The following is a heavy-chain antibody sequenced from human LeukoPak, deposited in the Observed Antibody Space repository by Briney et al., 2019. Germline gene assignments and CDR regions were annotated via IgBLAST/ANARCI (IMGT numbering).Heavy chain of an antibody. J-gene: IGHJ4*02. CDR3: ARDHTGGSYPFDY. V-gene: IGHV1-69*05. CDR2: IIPIFGTA. D-gene: IGHD1-26*01. CDR1: GGTFSSYA. Sequence: ASVKVSCKGSGGTFSSYAISWVRQPPGQGVEWVGRIIPIFGTANYAQKFQGRVTITTDQSTNTAYMELSSLRSEDTAVYYCARDHTGGSYPFDYWGQGTLVTVSS.